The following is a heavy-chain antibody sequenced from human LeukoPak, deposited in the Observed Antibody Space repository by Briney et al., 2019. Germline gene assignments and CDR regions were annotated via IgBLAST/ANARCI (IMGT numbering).Heavy chain of an antibody. CDR1: GYTFTSYY. CDR2: INPNSGGT. J-gene: IGHJ6*03. D-gene: IGHD3-16*01. V-gene: IGHV1-2*02. Sequence: ASVKVSCKASGYTFTSYYMHWVRQAPGQGLEWMGWINPNSGGTNYAQKFQGRVTMTRDTSISTAYMELSRLRSDDTAVYYCARGGKIWEDYYYYMDVWGKGTTVTVSS. CDR3: ARGGKIWEDYYYYMDV.